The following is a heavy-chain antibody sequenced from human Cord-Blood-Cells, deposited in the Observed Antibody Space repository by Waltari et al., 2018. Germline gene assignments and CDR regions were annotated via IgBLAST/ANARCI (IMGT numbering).Heavy chain of an antibody. V-gene: IGHV4-39*01. CDR3: AVYSPLYNYYGMDV. D-gene: IGHD4-4*01. CDR1: GGSISSSSYY. Sequence: QLQLQESGPGLVKPSETLSLTCTVSGGSISSSSYYWGWIRQPPGKGLEWIGSIYYRGSTYYNPSLKSRVTISVDTSKNQFSLKLSSVTAADTAVYYCAVYSPLYNYYGMDVWGQGTTVTVSS. J-gene: IGHJ6*02. CDR2: IYYRGST.